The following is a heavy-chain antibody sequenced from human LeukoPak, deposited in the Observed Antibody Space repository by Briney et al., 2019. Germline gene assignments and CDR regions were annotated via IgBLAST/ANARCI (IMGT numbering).Heavy chain of an antibody. CDR2: INPNSGGT. V-gene: IGHV1-2*06. D-gene: IGHD3-10*01. Sequence: ASVKVSCKASGYTFTGYYMHWVRQAPGQGREWMGRINPNSGGTNYAQKFQGRVTMTRDTSISTAYMELSRLRSDDTAVYYCAARWFGVSPFDYWGQGTLVTVSS. CDR3: AARWFGVSPFDY. CDR1: GYTFTGYY. J-gene: IGHJ4*02.